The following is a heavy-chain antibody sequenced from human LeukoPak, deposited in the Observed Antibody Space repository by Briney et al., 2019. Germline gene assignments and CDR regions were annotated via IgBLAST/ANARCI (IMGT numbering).Heavy chain of an antibody. D-gene: IGHD2-15*01. CDR3: ARGNKWSFDS. J-gene: IGHJ4*02. Sequence: GGSLRLSCVASGFTLSTYWRHWVRQAPGKGLVWVSRINSDGSATSYADSVMVRFTISRDSAMNTLYLQMNSLRPEDTAVYYCARGNKWSFDSWGQGALVTVSS. CDR1: GFTLSTYW. V-gene: IGHV3-74*01. CDR2: INSDGSAT.